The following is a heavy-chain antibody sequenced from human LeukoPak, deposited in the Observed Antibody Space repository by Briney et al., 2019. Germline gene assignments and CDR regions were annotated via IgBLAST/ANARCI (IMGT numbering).Heavy chain of an antibody. V-gene: IGHV3-7*03. J-gene: IGHJ3*02. Sequence: GGSLRLSCATSGFTFNRFGMHWVRQAPGKGLEWVANVDQDGSEKYYVGSVKGRFTISRDNAKNSLYLQMNSLRVEDTAVYYCARGWASSRRKAFDIWGQGTMVTVSS. D-gene: IGHD3-16*01. CDR2: VDQDGSEK. CDR3: ARGWASSRRKAFDI. CDR1: GFTFNRFG.